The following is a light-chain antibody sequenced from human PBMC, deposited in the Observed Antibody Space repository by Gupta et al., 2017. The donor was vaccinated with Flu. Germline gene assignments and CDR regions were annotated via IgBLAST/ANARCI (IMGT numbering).Light chain of an antibody. CDR3: GTWDSSLSVWV. CDR1: SPNIGNNY. Sequence: QSVFPHPPSVSAAPGQKVTISCSGSSPNIGNNYVSWYQQLPGTAPKLLIYDNNKRPSGIPDRFSGSKAGTSATLGITGLQTGDEADYYCGTWDSSLSVWVFGGGTKLTVL. CDR2: DNN. J-gene: IGLJ3*02. V-gene: IGLV1-51*01.